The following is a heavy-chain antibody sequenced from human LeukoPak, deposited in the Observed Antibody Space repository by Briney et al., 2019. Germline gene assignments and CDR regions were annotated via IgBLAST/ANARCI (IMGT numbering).Heavy chain of an antibody. J-gene: IGHJ4*02. D-gene: IGHD1-7*01. V-gene: IGHV1-69*13. CDR3: ARGEMNYNWNFRNDY. Sequence: GASVTVSCKASGGTFSSYAISWVRQAPGQGLEWMGGIIPIFGTANYAQKFQGRVTITADESTSTAYMELSSLRSEDTAVYYCARGEMNYNWNFRNDYWGQGTLVTVSS. CDR1: GGTFSSYA. CDR2: IIPIFGTA.